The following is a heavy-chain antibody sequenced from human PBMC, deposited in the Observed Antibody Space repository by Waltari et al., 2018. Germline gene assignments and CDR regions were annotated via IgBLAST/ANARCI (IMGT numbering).Heavy chain of an antibody. CDR2: MNPNSGDT. J-gene: IGHJ5*01. V-gene: IGHV1-8*01. CDR1: GYTVCNYD. Sequence: QVLLVQSGAEVMKPGASVEVSCKASGYTVCNYDIYWVRQPDGQGLEWMGCMNPNSGDTHYAQKLQGRVTFTRDTSASRAFIDMSNLRSDDTAVYYCAKSRKSFWFDSWGKGTLVAVSS. CDR3: AKSRKSFWFDS.